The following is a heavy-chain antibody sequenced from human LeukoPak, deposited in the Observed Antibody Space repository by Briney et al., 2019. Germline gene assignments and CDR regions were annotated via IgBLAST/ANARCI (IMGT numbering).Heavy chain of an antibody. V-gene: IGHV3-74*01. CDR1: GFTFSNYW. Sequence: GGSLRLSCAASGFTFSNYWMHWVRHAPGKGLVWVSRIDSHGSITIYADSVKGRSTISRDNAKNTLYLQMNSLRAEDTAVYYCARHAGGSYPYYFDYWGQGTLVTVSS. CDR3: ARHAGGSYPYYFDY. CDR2: IDSHGSIT. D-gene: IGHD2-15*01. J-gene: IGHJ4*02.